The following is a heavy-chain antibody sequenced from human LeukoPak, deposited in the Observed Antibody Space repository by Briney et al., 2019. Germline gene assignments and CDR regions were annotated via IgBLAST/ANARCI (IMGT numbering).Heavy chain of an antibody. Sequence: PGRSLRLSCAASGFTFSSYSMNWVRQAPGKGLEWVSSISSSSSYIYYADSVKGRFTISRDNAKNSLYLQMNSLRAEDTAVYYCAGGPVLYYYYYMDVWGKGTTVTVSS. CDR3: AGGPVLYYYYYMDV. J-gene: IGHJ6*03. V-gene: IGHV3-21*01. D-gene: IGHD2-15*01. CDR1: GFTFSSYS. CDR2: ISSSSSYI.